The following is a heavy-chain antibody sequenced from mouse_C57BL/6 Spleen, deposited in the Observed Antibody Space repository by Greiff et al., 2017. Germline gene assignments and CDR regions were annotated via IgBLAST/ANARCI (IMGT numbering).Heavy chain of an antibody. D-gene: IGHD1-1*01. J-gene: IGHJ1*03. V-gene: IGHV3-6*01. CDR1: GYSITSCYY. CDR2: IRYDGSN. Sequence: EVKLMESGPGLVKPSPSLSLTCSVTGYSITSCYYWNWIRQFPGNKLEWMGYIRYDGSNNYNPYFKNRNSITPDTSTNPFFLELNSVTTEDTATYYCARGGGSSYGYGYFDVWGTGTTVTVSS. CDR3: ARGGGSSYGYGYFDV.